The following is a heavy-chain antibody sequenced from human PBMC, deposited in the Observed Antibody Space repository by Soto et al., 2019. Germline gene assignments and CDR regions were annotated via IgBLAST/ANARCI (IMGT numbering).Heavy chain of an antibody. CDR1: GGTFSSYA. CDR2: IIPIFGTA. D-gene: IGHD3-10*01. CDR3: ARGATLLHGRGYFVY. Sequence: GASVKVSCKASGGTFSSYAISWVRQAPGQGLEWMGGIIPIFGTANYAQKFQGRVTITADESTSTAYMELSSLRSEDTAVYYCARGATLLHGRGYFVYWCQRPLVTVFS. J-gene: IGHJ4*02. V-gene: IGHV1-69*13.